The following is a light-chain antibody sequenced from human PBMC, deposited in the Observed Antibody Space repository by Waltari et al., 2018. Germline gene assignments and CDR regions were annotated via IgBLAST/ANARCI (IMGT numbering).Light chain of an antibody. V-gene: IGKV3-15*01. CDR3: QQYNNWPYT. J-gene: IGKJ2*01. Sequence: EIVMTPSPATLPVSPGERAPLSCRASQSVSINLAWYQQKPGQAPRFLIYGASTRATDIPARFGGSGSGTEFTLTISSLQSEDFAVYYCQQYNNWPYTFGQGTKLEIK. CDR1: QSVSIN. CDR2: GAS.